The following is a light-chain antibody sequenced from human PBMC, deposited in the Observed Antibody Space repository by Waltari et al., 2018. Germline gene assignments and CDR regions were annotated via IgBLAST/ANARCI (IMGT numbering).Light chain of an antibody. CDR1: SSDIGTYNL. Sequence: QSALTQPPSASGSPGQSVTISCTATSSDIGTYNLVSWYQQGPGKAPKLIIYEVTKRPSGVPDRFSGSKSGNTASLTVSGLQADDEADYYCSSYAGSGNVVFGGGTKLTVL. J-gene: IGLJ3*02. V-gene: IGLV2-8*01. CDR3: SSYAGSGNVV. CDR2: EVT.